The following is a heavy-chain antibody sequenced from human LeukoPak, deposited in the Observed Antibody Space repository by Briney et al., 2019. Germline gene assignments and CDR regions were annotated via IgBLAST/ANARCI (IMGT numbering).Heavy chain of an antibody. CDR2: VSYDGSDK. V-gene: IGHV3-30-3*01. CDR1: GFTFSSYA. D-gene: IGHD2-15*01. CDR3: ARGPYCSGGSCNGYYYYGMDV. Sequence: GGPLILSCAASGFTFSSYAMHWVRQAPGKGLEWVAVVSYDGSDKYYADSVKGRFTISRDNSKNTLYLQMNSLRAEDTAVYYCARGPYCSGGSCNGYYYYGMDVWGQGTTVTVSS. J-gene: IGHJ6*02.